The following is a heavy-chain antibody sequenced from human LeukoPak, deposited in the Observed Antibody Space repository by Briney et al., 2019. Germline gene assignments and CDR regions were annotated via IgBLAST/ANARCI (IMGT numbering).Heavy chain of an antibody. CDR1: GGSISSGGYY. V-gene: IGHV4-31*03. CDR2: IHYSGST. Sequence: SQTLSLTCTVSGGSISSGGYYWSWIRQHPGKGLEWIGYIHYSGSTYYNPSLKSRVTISVDTSKNQFSLELSSVTAADTAVYYCARQMRGMSAAAGDYWGQGTLVTVSS. D-gene: IGHD6-13*01. CDR3: ARQMRGMSAAAGDY. J-gene: IGHJ4*02.